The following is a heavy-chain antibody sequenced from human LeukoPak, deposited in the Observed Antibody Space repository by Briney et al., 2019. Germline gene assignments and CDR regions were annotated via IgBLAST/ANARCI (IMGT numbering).Heavy chain of an antibody. CDR2: IKQDGSAK. D-gene: IGHD6-13*01. J-gene: IGHJ4*02. V-gene: IGHV3-7*01. Sequence: GGSLRLSCAASGFTFSSYWMSWVRQAPGKGLEWVANIKQDGSAKYYVDSVKGRFTTSRDNSKNTRYLQMNSLRAEDTAVYYCARTTRQLDDDYWGQGTLVTVSS. CDR3: ARTTRQLDDDY. CDR1: GFTFSSYW.